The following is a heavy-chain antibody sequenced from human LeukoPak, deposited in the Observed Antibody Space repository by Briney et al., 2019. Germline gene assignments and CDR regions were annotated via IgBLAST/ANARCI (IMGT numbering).Heavy chain of an antibody. V-gene: IGHV3-49*03. CDR3: TSPRTIVVVPAAADY. Sequence: GGSLRLSCTASGFTFGDYAMSWFRQAPGKGLEWVGFIRSKAYGGTTEYAASVKCRFTISRDDSKSIAYLQMNSLKTEDTAVYYCTSPRTIVVVPAAADYWGQGTLVTVSS. CDR1: GFTFGDYA. CDR2: IRSKAYGGTT. J-gene: IGHJ4*02. D-gene: IGHD2-2*01.